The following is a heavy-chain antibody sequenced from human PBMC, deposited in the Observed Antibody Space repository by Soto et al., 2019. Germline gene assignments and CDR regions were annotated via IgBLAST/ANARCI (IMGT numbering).Heavy chain of an antibody. CDR3: ARGDATKIVVTTYYAMDV. J-gene: IGHJ6*02. CDR2: IIPVFGTP. V-gene: IGHV1-69*12. Sequence: QVQLVQSGAEVKKPGSSVKVSCKASGGSLSNYGISWVRQAPGQGLEWMGAIIPVFGTPNYAQKFQDRVTITADEATTTVYLAVRSLTSEATAVYYCARGDATKIVVTTYYAMDVWGQGTTVTVSS. CDR1: GGSLSNYG. D-gene: IGHD3-22*01.